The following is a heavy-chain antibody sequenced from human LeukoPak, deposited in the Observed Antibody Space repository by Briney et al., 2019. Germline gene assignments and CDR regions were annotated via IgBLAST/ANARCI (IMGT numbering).Heavy chain of an antibody. Sequence: ASVKVSCKASGYTFTGYYMHWVRQAPGQGLEWMGWLSAYNGNTNYAQKLQDRVTMTTDTSTSTAYMELRSLRSDDTAVYYCARDEGYYDSSGPNDAFDIWGQGTMVTVSS. V-gene: IGHV1-18*04. CDR1: GYTFTGYY. J-gene: IGHJ3*02. CDR2: LSAYNGNT. CDR3: ARDEGYYDSSGPNDAFDI. D-gene: IGHD3-22*01.